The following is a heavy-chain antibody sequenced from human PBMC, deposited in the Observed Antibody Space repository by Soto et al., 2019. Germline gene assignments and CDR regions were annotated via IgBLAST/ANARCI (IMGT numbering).Heavy chain of an antibody. J-gene: IGHJ6*02. Sequence: GGSLRLSCAASGFTFSSYGMHWVRQAPGKGLEWVAVISYDGSNKYYADSVKGRFTISRDNSKNTLYLQMNSLRAEDTAVYYRAKVGYSSSPPGGMDVWGQGTTVTVSS. CDR3: AKVGYSSSPPGGMDV. V-gene: IGHV3-30*18. CDR2: ISYDGSNK. CDR1: GFTFSSYG. D-gene: IGHD6-13*01.